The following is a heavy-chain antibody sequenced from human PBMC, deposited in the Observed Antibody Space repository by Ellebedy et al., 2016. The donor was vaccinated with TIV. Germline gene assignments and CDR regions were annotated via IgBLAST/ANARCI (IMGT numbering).Heavy chain of an antibody. D-gene: IGHD2-2*02. CDR3: ARDRYIKRIAWFDP. CDR1: GYNFNNYG. CDR2: ISGYNGNT. V-gene: IGHV1-18*01. J-gene: IGHJ5*02. Sequence: AASVKVSCKASGYNFNNYGVAWVRQAPGQGLEWMGWISGYNGNTNYAQKLQGRVTMTTDTSTSTAYMELRSLRSDDTAVYYCARDRYIKRIAWFDPWGQGTLVTVSS.